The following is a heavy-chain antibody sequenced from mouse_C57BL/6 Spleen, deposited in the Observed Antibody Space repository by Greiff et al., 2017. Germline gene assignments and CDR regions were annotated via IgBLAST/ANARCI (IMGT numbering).Heavy chain of an antibody. D-gene: IGHD1-1*01. CDR3: ARTHYGSPWYFDV. CDR2: IDPSDSET. J-gene: IGHJ1*03. CDR1: GYTFTSYW. Sequence: QVHVKQPGAELVRPGSSVKLSCKASGYTFTSYWMHWVKQRPIQGLEWIGNIDPSDSETHYNQKFKDKATLTVDKSSSTAYMQLSSLTSEDSAVYYCARTHYGSPWYFDVWGTGTTVTVSS. V-gene: IGHV1-52*01.